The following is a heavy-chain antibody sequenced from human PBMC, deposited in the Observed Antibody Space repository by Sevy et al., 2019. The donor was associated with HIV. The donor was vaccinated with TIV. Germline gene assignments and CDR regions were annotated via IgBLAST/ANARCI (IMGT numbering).Heavy chain of an antibody. CDR3: AREVGGFNWRPYYFDS. Sequence: GGSMRLSCAASGFTFTDYWMSWVRQTKGKGLEWVATIKQDESEKYYVDYVKGRFAISRDNGKNSVSLRMSGLRVEDTALYYCAREVGGFNWRPYYFDSWGQGTLVTVSS. J-gene: IGHJ4*02. CDR2: IKQDESEK. V-gene: IGHV3-7*01. CDR1: GFTFTDYW. D-gene: IGHD3-3*01.